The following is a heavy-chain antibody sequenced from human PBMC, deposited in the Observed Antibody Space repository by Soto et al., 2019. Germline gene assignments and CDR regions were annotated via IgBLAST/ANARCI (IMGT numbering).Heavy chain of an antibody. D-gene: IGHD2-21*02. CDR2: IIPIFGTA. Sequence: SVKVSCKASGGTFSSYAISWVRQAPGQGLEWMGGIIPIFGTANYAQKFQGRVTITADESTSTAYMELSSLRSEDTAVYYCAKGVCGGDCYITVPDAFDIWGQGTMVTVSS. CDR3: AKGVCGGDCYITVPDAFDI. J-gene: IGHJ3*02. V-gene: IGHV1-69*13. CDR1: GGTFSSYA.